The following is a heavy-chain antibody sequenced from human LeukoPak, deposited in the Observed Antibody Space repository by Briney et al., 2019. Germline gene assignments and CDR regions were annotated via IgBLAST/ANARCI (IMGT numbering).Heavy chain of an antibody. J-gene: IGHJ4*02. Sequence: PSQTLSLTCTVSSGSISSGTYYWSWIRQPAGKGLEWIGRIYSSGSTNYNPSLKSRVTISVDTDKNQFSLKLSSVTAADTAVYYCARGGAYCGGDCYDYWGQGTLVTVSS. D-gene: IGHD2-21*02. CDR2: IYSSGST. V-gene: IGHV4-61*02. CDR1: SGSISSGTYY. CDR3: ARGGAYCGGDCYDY.